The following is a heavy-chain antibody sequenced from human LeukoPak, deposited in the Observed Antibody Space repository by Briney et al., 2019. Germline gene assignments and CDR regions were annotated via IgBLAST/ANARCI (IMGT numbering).Heavy chain of an antibody. V-gene: IGHV3-53*01. Sequence: GGSLRLSCAASGFTVSDNYMSWVRQAPGKGLEWVSIIYSGGVIYYADSVKGRFTISRDNSKNTLYLQMNSLRAEDTAMYYCARIRIGGWYDFDYWGRGTLVTVSS. CDR3: ARIRIGGWYDFDY. J-gene: IGHJ4*02. CDR2: IYSGGVI. D-gene: IGHD6-19*01. CDR1: GFTVSDNY.